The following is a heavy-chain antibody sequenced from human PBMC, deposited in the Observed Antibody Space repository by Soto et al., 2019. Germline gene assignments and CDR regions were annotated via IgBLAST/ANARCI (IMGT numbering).Heavy chain of an antibody. J-gene: IGHJ4*02. Sequence: QVQLVESGGGVVQPGTSLRLSCAASGFTFHTYGMHWVRQAPGKGLEWVAVISYDGTYKYYADSVKGRFTISRDNSKNTLSLQMNSLRTEDTAVYYCAKDRTCGDYANYFFAYWGQGTLVTVSS. CDR3: AKDRTCGDYANYFFAY. CDR1: GFTFHTYG. D-gene: IGHD4-17*01. CDR2: ISYDGTYK. V-gene: IGHV3-30*18.